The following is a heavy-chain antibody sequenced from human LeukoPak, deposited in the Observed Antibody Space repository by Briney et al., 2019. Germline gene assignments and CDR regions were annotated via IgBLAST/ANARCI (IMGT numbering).Heavy chain of an antibody. Sequence: GGSLRLSCATSGFTFSNAWMNWVRQAPGKGLEWVGRIRSNSDGGTIDYAAPVKGRFTLSRDDSKTTLYLQMNSLQTEDTAVYYCARHQSGDYVDPFDYWGQGTLVTVSS. D-gene: IGHD4-17*01. J-gene: IGHJ4*02. V-gene: IGHV3-15*07. CDR3: ARHQSGDYVDPFDY. CDR2: IRSNSDGGTI. CDR1: GFTFSNAW.